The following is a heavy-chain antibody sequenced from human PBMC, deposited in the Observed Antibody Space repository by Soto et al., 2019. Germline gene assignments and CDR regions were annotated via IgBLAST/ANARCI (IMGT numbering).Heavy chain of an antibody. CDR1: GGSISSGDYY. V-gene: IGHV4-30-4*01. D-gene: IGHD5-18*01. J-gene: IGHJ4*02. CDR2: IYYSGST. CDR3: ASNSYGYIFYEY. Sequence: PSETLSLTCTVSGGSISSGDYYWSWIRQPPGKGLEWIGYIYYSGSTYYNPSLKSRVTISVDTSKNQFSLKLSSVTAADTAVYYCASNSYGYIFYEYWGQGTLVTVSS.